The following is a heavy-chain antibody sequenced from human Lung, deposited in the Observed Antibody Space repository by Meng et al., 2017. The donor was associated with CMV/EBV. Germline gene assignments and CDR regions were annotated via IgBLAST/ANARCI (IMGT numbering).Heavy chain of an antibody. J-gene: IGHJ5*02. CDR1: IRSSNY. Sequence: IRSSNYWGWIRQPPGQGLEWIGSIYYSGSTYYNPSLKSRVTMSVDTSKNHFSLKLTSVTAADTAMYYCARPLYHYDSGAYYDNWFDPWGQGTLVTVSS. CDR3: ARPLYHYDSGAYYDNWFDP. V-gene: IGHV4-39*02. CDR2: IYYSGST. D-gene: IGHD3-22*01.